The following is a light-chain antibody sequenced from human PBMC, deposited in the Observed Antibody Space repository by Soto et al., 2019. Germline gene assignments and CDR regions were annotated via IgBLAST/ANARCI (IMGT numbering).Light chain of an antibody. CDR3: SSFAGRNNVV. J-gene: IGLJ2*01. CDR1: SSDVGGYNY. CDR2: EVN. Sequence: QSALTQPPSASGSPGQSVTISCTGTSSDVGGYNYVSWYQQHPGKAPKLVIYEVNKRPSGVPDRFSGSKSGNTASLTVSGLQAEDEADYYCSSFAGRNNVVIGGGTKVTVL. V-gene: IGLV2-8*01.